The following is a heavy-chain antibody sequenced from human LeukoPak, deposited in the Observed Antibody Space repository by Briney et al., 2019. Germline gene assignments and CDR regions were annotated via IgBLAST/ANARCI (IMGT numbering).Heavy chain of an antibody. CDR2: INPNSGGT. CDR3: ARDSRFRVELATMNGHDP. Sequence: ASVKVSCKASGYTFTGYYMHWVRQDPGQGLECMGWINPNSGGTNYAQKFQGRVTMTRDTSISTAYMELSRLRSDVTAVYYCARDSRFRVELATMNGHDPWGQGTLVTVSS. J-gene: IGHJ5*02. V-gene: IGHV1-2*02. CDR1: GYTFTGYY. D-gene: IGHD5-24*01.